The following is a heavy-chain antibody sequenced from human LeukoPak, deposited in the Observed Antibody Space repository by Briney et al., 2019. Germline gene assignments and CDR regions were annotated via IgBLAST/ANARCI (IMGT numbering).Heavy chain of an antibody. D-gene: IGHD3-10*01. CDR2: INWNGGRT. CDR1: GFTFDDYG. CDR3: ARGYGSGSYLY. J-gene: IGHJ4*02. Sequence: GGSLRLSCAASGFTFDDYGMSWVRQAPGKGLEWVSGINWNGGRTGYADSVKGRFTTSRDNAKNSLYLQMNSLRAEDTALYYCARGYGSGSYLYWGQGTLVSVSS. V-gene: IGHV3-20*04.